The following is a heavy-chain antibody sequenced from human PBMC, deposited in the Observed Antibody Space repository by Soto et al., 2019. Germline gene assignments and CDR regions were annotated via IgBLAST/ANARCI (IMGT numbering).Heavy chain of an antibody. CDR1: GYTFTGYY. D-gene: IGHD3-3*01. Sequence: ASVKVSCKASGYTFTGYYIHWVRQAPGQGLEWMGWINPNSGGTNYAQKFQGWVTMTRDTSISTAYMELSRLRSDDTAVYYCARSFDYYDLEWLLYSGMDVWGQGTTVTVSS. CDR3: ARSFDYYDLEWLLYSGMDV. CDR2: INPNSGGT. V-gene: IGHV1-2*04. J-gene: IGHJ6*02.